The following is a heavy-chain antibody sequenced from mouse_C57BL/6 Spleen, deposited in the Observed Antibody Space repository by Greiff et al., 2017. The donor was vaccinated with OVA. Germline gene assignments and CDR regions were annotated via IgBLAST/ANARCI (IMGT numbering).Heavy chain of an antibody. D-gene: IGHD1-1*01. V-gene: IGHV1-15*01. Sequence: QVQLQQSGAELVRPGASVTLSCKASGYTFTDYEMHWVKQTPVHGLEWIGAIDPETGGTAYNQKFKGKAILTADKSSSTAYMELRSLTSEDSAVYYCTRGITTVVSYYCDYWGQGTTLTVSS. CDR3: TRGITTVVSYYCDY. CDR1: GYTFTDYE. J-gene: IGHJ2*01. CDR2: IDPETGGT.